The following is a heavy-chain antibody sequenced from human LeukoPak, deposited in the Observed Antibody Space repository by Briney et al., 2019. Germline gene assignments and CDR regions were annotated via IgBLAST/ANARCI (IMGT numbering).Heavy chain of an antibody. CDR3: ARGRLDEQQLVLRY. CDR2: INPNSGGT. D-gene: IGHD6-13*01. CDR1: GYTFTGYY. Sequence: ASVKVSCKASGYTFTGYYMHWVRQAPGQGLEWMGRINPNSGGTNYAQKFQGRVTMTRNTSISTAYMELSSLRSEDTAVYYCARGRLDEQQLVLRYWGQGTLVTVSS. V-gene: IGHV1-2*06. J-gene: IGHJ4*02.